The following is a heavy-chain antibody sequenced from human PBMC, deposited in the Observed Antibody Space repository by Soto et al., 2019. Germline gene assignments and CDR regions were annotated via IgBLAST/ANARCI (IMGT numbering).Heavy chain of an antibody. V-gene: IGHV3-74*01. Sequence: EVQLVESGGGLVQPGGSLRLSCAASGFTFSSYWMHGVRQVPGKGLVWVSHMNSDGTTTNYADSVKGRFTISRDNGKNTMYLQMNSLRVEDTAVYYCARGLGTTSTVTTGYWGQGNLVTVSS. D-gene: IGHD4-4*01. CDR2: MNSDGTTT. J-gene: IGHJ4*02. CDR3: ARGLGTTSTVTTGY. CDR1: GFTFSSYW.